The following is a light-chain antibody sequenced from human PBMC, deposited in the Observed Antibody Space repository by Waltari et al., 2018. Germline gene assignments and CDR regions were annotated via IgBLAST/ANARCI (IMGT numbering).Light chain of an antibody. CDR3: ASFTRSDTWV. CDR2: EVN. CDR1: SSDVGSCNC. V-gene: IGLV2-14*01. Sequence: QSALTQPASVSGSPGQSITISCTGTSSDVGSCNCASWFQQHPGKAPKLLIDEVNNRPSGVSNRFSGSKSGNTASLTISGLQAEDEADYYCASFTRSDTWVFGGGTKLTVL. J-gene: IGLJ3*02.